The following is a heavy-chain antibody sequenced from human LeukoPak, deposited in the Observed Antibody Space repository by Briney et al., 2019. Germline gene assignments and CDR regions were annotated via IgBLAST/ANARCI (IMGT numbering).Heavy chain of an antibody. J-gene: IGHJ3*02. D-gene: IGHD2-2*01. V-gene: IGHV4-61*02. CDR1: GGSISSVSYY. CDR3: ARVSVPAARGAFDI. Sequence: TSETLSLTCTVSGGSISSVSYYWSWIRQPAGKGLEWIGRIYTSGSTNYNPSLKSRVTISVDTSKNQFSLKLSSVTAADTAVYYCARVSVPAARGAFDIWGQGTMVTVSS. CDR2: IYTSGST.